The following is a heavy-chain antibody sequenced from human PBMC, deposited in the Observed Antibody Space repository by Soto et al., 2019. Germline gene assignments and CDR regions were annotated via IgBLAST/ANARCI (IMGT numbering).Heavy chain of an antibody. CDR3: ASGGWGSSWYEGGSRIDY. CDR1: GFTFSNYD. D-gene: IGHD6-13*01. CDR2: IGAAGDT. J-gene: IGHJ4*02. Sequence: EVQLVESGGGLVQPGGYLRLSCAASGFTFSNYDMHWVRQVTGKGLEWVSAIGAAGDTYYPDSVKGRFTISRENAKNSLYLQMNRLRAEDTAVYYCASGGWGSSWYEGGSRIDYWGQGALVTVSS. V-gene: IGHV3-13*01.